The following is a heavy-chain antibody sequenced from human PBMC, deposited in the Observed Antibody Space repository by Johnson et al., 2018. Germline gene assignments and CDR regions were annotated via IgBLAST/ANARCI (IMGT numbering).Heavy chain of an antibody. CDR2: ISSSGSTI. CDR3: TGGGGWLAMDYYSYYYMDV. V-gene: IGHV3-11*04. J-gene: IGHJ6*03. D-gene: IGHD5-18*01. Sequence: QVQLVESGGGLVKPGGSLRLSCTASGFTFSDYYMSWIRQAPGKGLEWVSYISSSGSTIYDADSVKGRFTISRDNAKNSLFLQMKSLRAEDTAGYYCTGGGGWLAMDYYSYYYMDVWGKVTTVTVSS. CDR1: GFTFSDYY.